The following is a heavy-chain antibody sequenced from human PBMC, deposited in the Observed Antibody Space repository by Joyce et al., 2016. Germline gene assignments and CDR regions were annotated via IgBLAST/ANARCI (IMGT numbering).Heavy chain of an antibody. J-gene: IGHJ6*02. V-gene: IGHV3-7*01. CDR3: AREARMQLTYYYFGLDV. D-gene: IGHD5-18*01. Sequence: EVQLVESGGRLVQPGGSLRLSCAASGFMFSSYWMIWVRQAPGKGLELVANINQDGSEKNYVDSVKGRFTISRDNAKKSLYLQMNSLRAEDTAVYYCAREARMQLTYYYFGLDVWGQGTTVVVSS. CDR2: INQDGSEK. CDR1: GFMFSSYW.